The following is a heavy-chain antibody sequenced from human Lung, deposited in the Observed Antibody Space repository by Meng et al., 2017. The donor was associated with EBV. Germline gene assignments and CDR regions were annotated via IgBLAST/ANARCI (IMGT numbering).Heavy chain of an antibody. J-gene: IGHJ4*02. CDR1: GYTFTSYA. V-gene: IGHV1-3*01. CDR2: INAGNGNT. Sequence: QVQLVQSGAEVKKPGASVKVSCKASGYTFTSYAMHWVRQAPGQRLEWMGWINAGNGNTKYSQKFQGRVTITRDTSASTAYMELSSLRSEDTAVYYCARAYGDYTYYFDYWGQGTLVTVSA. D-gene: IGHD4-17*01. CDR3: ARAYGDYTYYFDY.